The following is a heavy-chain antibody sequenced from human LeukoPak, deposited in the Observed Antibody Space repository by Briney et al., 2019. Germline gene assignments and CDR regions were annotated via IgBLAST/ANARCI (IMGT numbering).Heavy chain of an antibody. CDR1: GLTFSSYW. Sequence: GGSLRLSCAASGLTFSSYWMSWVRQAPGKGLEWVANIKQDGSEKYYVDSVKGRFTISRDNAKNSLYLQMNSLRAEDTAVYYCARGPPFYSSGRSNLYYFDYWGQGTLVTVSS. CDR3: ARGPPFYSSGRSNLYYFDY. D-gene: IGHD6-19*01. CDR2: IKQDGSEK. V-gene: IGHV3-7*01. J-gene: IGHJ4*02.